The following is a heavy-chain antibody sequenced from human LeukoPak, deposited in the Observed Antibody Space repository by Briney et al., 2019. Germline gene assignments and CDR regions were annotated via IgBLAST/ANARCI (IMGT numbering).Heavy chain of an antibody. CDR3: ARLIPGTTGLRKNHFDY. D-gene: IGHD1-20*01. CDR2: ISASGNT. Sequence: MPSETLSLTCTVSGDSISSSYWNWIRQTPGKGLEWIGYISASGNTNYNPSLKSRIIISVDMSKNQFSLKLSSVTAADTAVYYCARLIPGTTGLRKNHFDYWGQGTLVTVSS. J-gene: IGHJ4*02. V-gene: IGHV4-4*09. CDR1: GDSISSSY.